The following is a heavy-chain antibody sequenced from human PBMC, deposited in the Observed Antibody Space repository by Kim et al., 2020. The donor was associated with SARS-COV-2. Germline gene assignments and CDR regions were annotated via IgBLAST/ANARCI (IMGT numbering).Heavy chain of an antibody. Sequence: SETLSLTCTVSGGSISSSSYYWGWIRQPPGKGLELIGSIYYSWSTYYNPSLKSRVTISVDTSKNQVSLKLSSVTAADTAVYYCARLGRQLFDAFDIWSQGTMVTVSS. V-gene: IGHV4-39*01. D-gene: IGHD5-18*01. J-gene: IGHJ3*02. CDR3: ARLGRQLFDAFDI. CDR2: IYYSWST. CDR1: GGSISSSSYY.